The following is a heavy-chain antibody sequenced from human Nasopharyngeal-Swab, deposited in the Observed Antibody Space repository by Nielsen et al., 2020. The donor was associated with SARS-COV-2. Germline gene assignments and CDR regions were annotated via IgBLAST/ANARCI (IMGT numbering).Heavy chain of an antibody. CDR2: ISWNSGSI. V-gene: IGHV3-9*01. D-gene: IGHD6-19*01. CDR3: AKGQSSGWYATNDAFDI. CDR1: GFTFSSYS. J-gene: IGHJ3*02. Sequence: SLKISCAASGFTFSSYSMNWVRQAPGKGLEWVSGISWNSGSIGYADSVKGRFTISRDNAKNSLYLQMNSLRAEDTALYYCAKGQSSGWYATNDAFDIWGQGTMVTVSS.